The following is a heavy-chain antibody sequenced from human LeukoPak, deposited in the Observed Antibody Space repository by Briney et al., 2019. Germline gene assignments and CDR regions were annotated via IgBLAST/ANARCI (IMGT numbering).Heavy chain of an antibody. V-gene: IGHV3-33*08. Sequence: GGSLRLSCAASGFTFSSYSMNWVRQAPGKGLEWVAVIRYDGNNKYYADSVKGRFTISRDNAKNSLYLQMNSLRAEDTAVYYCARDDGYDSSGYYYAPRGYFDYWGQGTLVTVSS. J-gene: IGHJ4*02. CDR2: IRYDGNNK. CDR3: ARDDGYDSSGYYYAPRGYFDY. D-gene: IGHD3-22*01. CDR1: GFTFSSYS.